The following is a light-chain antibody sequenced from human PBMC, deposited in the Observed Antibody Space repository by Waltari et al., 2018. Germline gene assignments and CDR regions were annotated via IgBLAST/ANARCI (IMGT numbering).Light chain of an antibody. Sequence: QSALTQHASVSGSPGPSLTISCTGTSSDVGGYDYVSLYQHHPGKAPTLMIYDVSKRPSGVSNRFSGSKSGYTASLTISGLQAEDEADYYCSSYTSSSPPYVFGTGTKVTVL. CDR1: SSDVGGYDY. CDR2: DVS. V-gene: IGLV2-14*03. J-gene: IGLJ1*01. CDR3: SSYTSSSPPYV.